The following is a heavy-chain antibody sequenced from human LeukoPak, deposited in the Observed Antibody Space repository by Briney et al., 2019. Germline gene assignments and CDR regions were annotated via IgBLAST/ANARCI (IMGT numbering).Heavy chain of an antibody. J-gene: IGHJ4*02. CDR2: INPNTGGI. V-gene: IGHV1-2*02. D-gene: IGHD5-18*01. CDR1: GYTFTVYY. Sequence: ASVKVSCKSSGYTFTVYYMHWVRQAPGQGLEWMGWINPNTGGINYAQKFQGRVTMTRDTSISAAYMELSRLRSDDTAVYYCARDPYSNYFDYWGQGNLVTVSS. CDR3: ARDPYSNYFDY.